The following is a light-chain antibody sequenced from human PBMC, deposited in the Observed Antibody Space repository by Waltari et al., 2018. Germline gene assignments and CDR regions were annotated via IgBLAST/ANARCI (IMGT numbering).Light chain of an antibody. CDR2: AAS. J-gene: IGKJ4*01. CDR3: QQYNNWPLT. CDR1: QSVRSN. V-gene: IGKV3-15*01. Sequence: EIVMTQFPATLSVSPGERAPLSCRASQSVRSNVAWYQQKPGQAPRLLIYAASTRATGIPASFSGSGAGTEFTLTISSLQSEDFAVYYCQQYNNWPLTFGGGTKVEIK.